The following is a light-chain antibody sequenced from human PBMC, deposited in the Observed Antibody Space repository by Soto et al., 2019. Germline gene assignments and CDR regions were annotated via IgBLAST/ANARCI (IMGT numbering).Light chain of an antibody. CDR1: QSVSSNY. CDR3: QQFGYSPRT. V-gene: IGKV3-20*01. CDR2: DTS. J-gene: IGKJ1*01. Sequence: EITLTPSPATLSLCPWESATISWLASQSVSSNYLAWYKQKPGQAPRLLIYDTSSRATDIPDRFSGSGSGTDFTLTISRLEPEDSAVYYCQQFGYSPRTFGQGTKVDIK.